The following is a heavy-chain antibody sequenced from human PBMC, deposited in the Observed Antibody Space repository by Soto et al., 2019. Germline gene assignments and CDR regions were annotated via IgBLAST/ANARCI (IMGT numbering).Heavy chain of an antibody. Sequence: PGGALRLSSKFSGFSFSEHAMTWVRQAPGKGLEWVGFIRNTPYGGTTDYAASVRGRFTISRDDSESIAYLQMNSLKTEDSGVYYCSRGSFGYYGPWGPGTLVTVSS. CDR3: SRGSFGYYGP. D-gene: IGHD2-2*03. V-gene: IGHV3-49*04. J-gene: IGHJ5*02. CDR2: IRNTPYGGTT. CDR1: GFSFSEHA.